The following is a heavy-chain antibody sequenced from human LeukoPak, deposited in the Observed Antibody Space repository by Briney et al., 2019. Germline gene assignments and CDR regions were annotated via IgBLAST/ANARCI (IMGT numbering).Heavy chain of an antibody. V-gene: IGHV1-69*13. D-gene: IGHD2-8*01. CDR1: GGTFSSYA. CDR3: ARVLMVYAVRGQCWFVP. J-gene: IGHJ5*02. CDR2: IIPIFGTA. Sequence: SVKVSCKASGGTFSSYAISWVRQAPGQGLEWMGGIIPIFGTANYAQKFQGRVTITADESTSTAYMELCSLRSEDTAVYSCARVLMVYAVRGQCWFVPWGQGTLVTVSS.